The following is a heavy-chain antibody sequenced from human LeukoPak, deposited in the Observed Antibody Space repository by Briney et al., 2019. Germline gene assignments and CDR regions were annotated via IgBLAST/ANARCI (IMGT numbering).Heavy chain of an antibody. CDR2: ISPSGSA. CDR3: AKSRSAMVRGVIEY. J-gene: IGHJ4*02. D-gene: IGHD3-10*01. Sequence: GGSLRLSCAASGFTFSNYAMSWVRQAPGKGLEWVSVISPSGSAYNADPVRGRFTISRDNSKDTVYLQMDSLRAEDTATYYCAKSRSAMVRGVIEYWGQGTLVTVSS. CDR1: GFTFSNYA. V-gene: IGHV3-23*01.